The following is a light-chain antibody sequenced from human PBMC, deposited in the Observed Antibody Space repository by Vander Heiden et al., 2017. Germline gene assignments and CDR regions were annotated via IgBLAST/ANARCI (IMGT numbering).Light chain of an antibody. CDR1: ALPKKY. Sequence: SYELTQPPSVSVSPGQSARITCSGDALPKKYAYWFQQKSGQAPVLVSYEDSKRPSGIPERFSGSSSGTMATLTISGAQVEDEADYYCYSTDSSGDHRVFGGGTKL. J-gene: IGLJ3*02. V-gene: IGLV3-10*01. CDR3: YSTDSSGDHRV. CDR2: EDS.